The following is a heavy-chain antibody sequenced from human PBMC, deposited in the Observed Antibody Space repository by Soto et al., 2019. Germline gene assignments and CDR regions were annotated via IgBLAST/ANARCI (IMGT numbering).Heavy chain of an antibody. V-gene: IGHV3-9*01. Sequence: EVQLVESGGGVVQPGRSLRLSCTASGFTFDDYAMNWVRQAPGKGLEWVSSISWNSGNIVYADSVRGRFTISRDNAKTALHRQMNSLRAEDTALYYCTKGASTSCFSAFDLWGQGTMVTVSS. CDR3: TKGASTSCFSAFDL. CDR1: GFTFDDYA. CDR2: ISWNSGNI. J-gene: IGHJ3*01. D-gene: IGHD2-2*01.